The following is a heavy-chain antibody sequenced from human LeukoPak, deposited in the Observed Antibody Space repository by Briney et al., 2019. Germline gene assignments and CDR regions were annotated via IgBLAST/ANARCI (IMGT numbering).Heavy chain of an antibody. CDR1: GESFSGYF. CDR2: INHSGTT. V-gene: IGHV4-34*01. J-gene: IGHJ4*02. CDR3: ARTDVGHSAYDD. Sequence: SETLSLTCAVYGESFSGYFWTWIRQPPGRGLEWIGEINHSGTTNYNPSLKSRVTISIDTSKNQFSLKLRSVTAADTAVYYCARTDVGHSAYDDWGQGTLVTVSS. D-gene: IGHD5-12*01.